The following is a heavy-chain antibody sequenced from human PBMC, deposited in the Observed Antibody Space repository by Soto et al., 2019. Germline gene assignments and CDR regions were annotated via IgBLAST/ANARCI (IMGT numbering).Heavy chain of an antibody. CDR2: IYYSGST. V-gene: IGHV4-59*01. Sequence: SETLSLTCTVSGGSISSYYWSWIRQPPGKGLEWIGYIYYSGSTNYNPSLKSRVTISVDTSKNQFSLKLSSVTAADTAVYYCARDGKLELRAFAIWGQGTMATVS. CDR3: ARDGKLELRAFAI. CDR1: GGSISSYY. D-gene: IGHD1-7*01. J-gene: IGHJ3*02.